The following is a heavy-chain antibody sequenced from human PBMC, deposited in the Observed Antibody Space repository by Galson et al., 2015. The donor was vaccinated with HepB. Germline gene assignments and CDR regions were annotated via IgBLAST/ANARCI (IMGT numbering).Heavy chain of an antibody. D-gene: IGHD3-10*01. CDR1: GYTFTSYD. CDR3: ARGWSGSFDY. V-gene: IGHV1-8*01. J-gene: IGHJ4*02. Sequence: SVKVSCKASGYTFTSYDINWVRQATGQGLEWMGWMNPNSGNTGYAQKFQGRVTMTRNTSIRTVYMELSSLRPEDTAVYYCARGWSGSFDYWGQGTLVTVSS. CDR2: MNPNSGNT.